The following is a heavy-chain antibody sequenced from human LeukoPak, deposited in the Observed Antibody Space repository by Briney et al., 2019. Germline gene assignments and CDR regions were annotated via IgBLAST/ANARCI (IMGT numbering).Heavy chain of an antibody. CDR1: GVSISDGRYY. D-gene: IGHD2-2*01. Sequence: PSETPSLTCNVSGVSISDGRYYWAWIRQVPGKGLEWIGYKYYSGSAKYNPSLKSRLTISIDTPENQFSLHLSSVTAADTATYYCATPYCSGISCLDVFNVWGQGRRVTVSS. CDR3: ATPYCSGISCLDVFNV. V-gene: IGHV4-31*02. J-gene: IGHJ3*01. CDR2: KYYSGSA.